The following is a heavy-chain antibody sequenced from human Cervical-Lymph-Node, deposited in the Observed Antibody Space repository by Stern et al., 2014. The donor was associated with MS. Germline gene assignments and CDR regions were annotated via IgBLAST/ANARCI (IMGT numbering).Heavy chain of an antibody. CDR2: IYYTGST. CDR1: GGAISSSSSY. D-gene: IGHD3-3*01. Sequence: QLQLQESGPGLVKPSETLSLTCTVSGGAISSSSSYWGWIRQPPGKGLEWVATIYYTGSTFYNPSLESRVTMSVDTSKNRFSLKLTSVTAADTAVYYCARASLLRFLGGSWFDPWGQGTQVIVSS. CDR3: ARASLLRFLGGSWFDP. J-gene: IGHJ5*02. V-gene: IGHV4-39*02.